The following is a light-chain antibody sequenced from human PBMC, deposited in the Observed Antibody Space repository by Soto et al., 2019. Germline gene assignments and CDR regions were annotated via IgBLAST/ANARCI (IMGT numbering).Light chain of an antibody. V-gene: IGKV3-20*01. Sequence: EIVLTQSPGTLSLSPGERATLSCRATQSVSSNYLAWYQQKPGQAPRLLIYGASSRATGIPDRFSGSGSGTDFTLTLSRLEPEDFAVYSCQQYGSSPITFGQGTRLEIK. CDR3: QQYGSSPIT. CDR2: GAS. J-gene: IGKJ5*01. CDR1: QSVSSNY.